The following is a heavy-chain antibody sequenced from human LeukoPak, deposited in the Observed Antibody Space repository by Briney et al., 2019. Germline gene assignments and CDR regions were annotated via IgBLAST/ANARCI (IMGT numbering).Heavy chain of an antibody. V-gene: IGHV4-59*01. J-gene: IGHJ6*03. CDR1: GGSISSYY. CDR3: ARGVYDFWSGPVVYYMDV. D-gene: IGHD3-3*01. CDR2: IYYGGST. Sequence: SETLSLTCTVSGGSISSYYWSWIRQPPGKGLEWIGYIYYGGSTNYNPSLKSRVTISVDTSKNQFSLKLSSVTAADTAVYYCARGVYDFWSGPVVYYMDVWGKGTTVTVSS.